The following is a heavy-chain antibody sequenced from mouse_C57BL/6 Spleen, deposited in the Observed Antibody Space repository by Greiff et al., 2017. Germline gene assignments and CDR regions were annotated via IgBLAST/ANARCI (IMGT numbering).Heavy chain of an antibody. CDR1: GYTFTSYW. CDR2: IYPSDSET. CDR3: AREVITTVEGTFDY. D-gene: IGHD1-1*01. J-gene: IGHJ2*01. V-gene: IGHV1-61*01. Sequence: VQLQQPGAELVRPGSSVKLSCKASGYTFTSYWMDWVKQRPGQGLEWIGNIYPSDSETHYNQKFKDKATLTVDKSSSTAYMQLSSLTSEDSAVYYCAREVITTVEGTFDYWGQGTTLTVSS.